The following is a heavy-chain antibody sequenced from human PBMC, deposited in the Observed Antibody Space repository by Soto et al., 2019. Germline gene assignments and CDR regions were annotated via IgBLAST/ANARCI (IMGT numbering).Heavy chain of an antibody. CDR1: GFTLSNYG. D-gene: IGHD6-19*01. CDR3: AKDRTPVADYYFDY. J-gene: IGHJ4*02. V-gene: IGHV3-33*06. Sequence: QVQLVESGGGVVQPGRSLRLSCAASGFTLSNYGMNWVRQAPGKGLEWVAVIWYDGSNKYYADSVKGRFTISRENSKNTLYLLMNSLRAEDTAVYYCAKDRTPVADYYFDYWGQGTLVTVSS. CDR2: IWYDGSNK.